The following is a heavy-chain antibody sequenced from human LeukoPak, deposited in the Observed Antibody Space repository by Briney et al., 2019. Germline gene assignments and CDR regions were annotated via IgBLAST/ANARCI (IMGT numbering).Heavy chain of an antibody. CDR1: GGTFSSYV. V-gene: IGHV1-69*05. J-gene: IGHJ6*03. D-gene: IGHD6-19*01. CDR2: IIPFFGTA. CDR3: ARDSDRPSRGAGGYDYYMDV. Sequence: SVKVTCKASGGTFSSYVFSWVRQPPGQGLEWMGGIIPFFGTASYAQTFQGRVTITTDDSTSTAYMELSSLRSENTAVYYCARDSDRPSRGAGGYDYYMDVWGKGTTVTVSS.